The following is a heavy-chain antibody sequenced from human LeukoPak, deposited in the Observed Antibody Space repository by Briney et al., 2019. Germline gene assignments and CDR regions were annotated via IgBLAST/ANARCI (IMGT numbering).Heavy chain of an antibody. J-gene: IGHJ4*02. V-gene: IGHV3-23*01. CDR2: IGGSGATT. CDR3: AKEGASDS. CDR1: GSTFSSYA. Sequence: GGSLRLSCGASGSTFSSYAMSWVRQAPGKGLEWVSAIGGSGATTYYADSVKGRFTISRDNSKNTLHLQMNSLRAEDTAVYYCAKEGASDSWGQGTLVTVSS.